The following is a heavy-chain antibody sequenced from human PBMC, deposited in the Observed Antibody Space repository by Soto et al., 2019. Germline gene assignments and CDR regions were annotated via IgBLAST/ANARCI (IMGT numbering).Heavy chain of an antibody. CDR1: GFSFSVYS. V-gene: IGHV3-48*02. D-gene: IGHD3-22*01. J-gene: IGHJ4*02. CDR2: ISGSSSTI. CDR3: ARESSGYPDS. Sequence: EVQLVESGGGLVQPGGSLRLSCAASGFSFSVYSMNWVRQAPGKGLESVSYISGSSSTIYYADSVKGRFTISRDNAKNSLYLQLSSLRDEDTAIYYCARESSGYPDSWGQGTLVTVSS.